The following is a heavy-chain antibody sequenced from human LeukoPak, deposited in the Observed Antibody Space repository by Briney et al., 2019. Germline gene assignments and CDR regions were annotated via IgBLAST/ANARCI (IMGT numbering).Heavy chain of an antibody. CDR3: ARDGIVVVPAAMGY. J-gene: IGHJ4*02. CDR1: GLTFSSYS. Sequence: GESLRLSCAASGLTFSSYSMNWVSQAPGKGLEWVSSISSSSSYIYYADSVKGRFTISRDNARNSLYLQMNSLRAEDTAVYYCARDGIVVVPAAMGYWGQGTLVTVSS. D-gene: IGHD2-2*01. CDR2: ISSSSSYI. V-gene: IGHV3-21*01.